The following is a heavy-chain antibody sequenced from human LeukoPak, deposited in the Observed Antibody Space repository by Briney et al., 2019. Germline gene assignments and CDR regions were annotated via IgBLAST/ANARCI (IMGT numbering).Heavy chain of an antibody. CDR3: VRGPRLDNGDLVSAFDY. Sequence: GGSLRLSCSASGFTFSSYAIYWVRQAPGKGLDYVSAISGNGGTTHYADSVKGRFTISRDNSKNTLYLQMSSLRAEDTAVFYCVRGPRLDNGDLVSAFDYWGQGTLVTVSS. D-gene: IGHD5-12*01. J-gene: IGHJ4*02. CDR2: ISGNGGTT. V-gene: IGHV3-64D*09. CDR1: GFTFSSYA.